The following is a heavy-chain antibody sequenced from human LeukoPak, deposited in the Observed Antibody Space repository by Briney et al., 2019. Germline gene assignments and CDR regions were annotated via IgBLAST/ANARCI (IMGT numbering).Heavy chain of an antibody. CDR1: GYTFTSYA. J-gene: IGHJ6*02. D-gene: IGHD5-24*01. CDR3: VRVDGYNLYYYYGMDV. V-gene: IGHV7-4-1*02. CDR2: INTNTGNP. Sequence: ASVKVSCKASGYTFTSYAMNWVRQAPGQGLEWMGWINTNTGNPTYAQGFTGRFVFSLDTSVSTAYLQISSLKAEDTAVYYCVRVDGYNLYYYYGMDVWGQGTTVTVSS.